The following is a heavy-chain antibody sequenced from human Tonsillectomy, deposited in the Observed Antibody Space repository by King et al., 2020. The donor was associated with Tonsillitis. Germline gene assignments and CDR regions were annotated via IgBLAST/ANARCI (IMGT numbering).Heavy chain of an antibody. CDR2: INPNSGGT. D-gene: IGHD6-13*01. CDR3: AREVSGDGSSWLDY. Sequence: QLVQSGAEVKKPGASVKVSCKASGYTFTTYYMHWVRQAPGQGLEWMGRINPNSGGTNFAQKFQGRVTMTTDTSISIAYMELSGLRSDDRAVYYCAREVSGDGSSWLDYWGQGSPVTVSS. J-gene: IGHJ4*02. CDR1: GYTFTTYY. V-gene: IGHV1-2*06.